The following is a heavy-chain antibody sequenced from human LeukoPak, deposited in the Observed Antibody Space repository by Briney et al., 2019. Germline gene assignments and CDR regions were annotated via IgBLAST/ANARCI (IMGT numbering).Heavy chain of an antibody. D-gene: IGHD4-17*01. CDR1: DFTFEDYA. Sequence: GGSLRLSCAASDFTFEDYAMHWVRQAPGKGLEWVSGINWKSDTIGYADSVKGRFTISRDNTKNSLYLQMNSLRAEDTALYYCAKDIRGGDQSFWYFDLWGRGTLVTVSS. V-gene: IGHV3-9*01. CDR3: AKDIRGGDQSFWYFDL. J-gene: IGHJ2*01. CDR2: INWKSDTI.